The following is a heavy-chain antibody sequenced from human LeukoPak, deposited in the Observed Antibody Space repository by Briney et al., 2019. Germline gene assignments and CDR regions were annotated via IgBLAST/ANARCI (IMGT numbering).Heavy chain of an antibody. D-gene: IGHD3-22*01. CDR2: ISISGSSR. V-gene: IGHV3-48*04. CDR3: ARGGIPHYSDNTGYFFGQF. J-gene: IGHJ4*02. Sequence: GGSLRLSCAASGFSFSTHSMTWVRLAPGKGLEWLSFISISGSSRHYADSVKGRFTISRDNAENSVYLQMNSLRTEDTAVYYCARGGIPHYSDNTGYFFGQFWGQGTRVTVSS. CDR1: GFSFSTHS.